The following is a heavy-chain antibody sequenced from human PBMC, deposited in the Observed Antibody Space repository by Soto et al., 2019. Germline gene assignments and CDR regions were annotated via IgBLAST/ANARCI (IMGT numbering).Heavy chain of an antibody. V-gene: IGHV1-18*01. CDR1: GYTFSMSG. CDR3: AGEGPRPYYYYGMDG. CDR2: ISGYNGKT. Sequence: QVQLVQSGAEVKKPGASVKVSCKSSGYTFSMSGISWVRQAPGQGLEWMGWISGYNGKTNYPQKFQASVTMTTDTSTNMAYMELRSLSSYDTAVYYWAGEGPRPYYYYGMDGWGQGTTVSVSS. J-gene: IGHJ6*02.